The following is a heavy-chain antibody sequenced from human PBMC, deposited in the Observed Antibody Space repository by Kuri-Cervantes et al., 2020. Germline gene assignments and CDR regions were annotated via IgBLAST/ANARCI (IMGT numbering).Heavy chain of an antibody. D-gene: IGHD1-7*01. J-gene: IGHJ5*02. V-gene: IGHV1-69*05. Sequence: SVKVSCKASGGTFSSYAISWVRQAPGQGLEWMGGIIPIFGTANYAQKLQGRVTMTTDTSTSTAYMELRSLRSGDTAVYYCARGRTQNWFDPWGQGTLVTVSS. CDR1: GGTFSSYA. CDR2: IIPIFGTA. CDR3: ARGRTQNWFDP.